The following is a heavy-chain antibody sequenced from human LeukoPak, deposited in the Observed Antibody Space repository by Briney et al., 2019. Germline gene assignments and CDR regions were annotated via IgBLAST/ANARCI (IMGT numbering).Heavy chain of an antibody. CDR3: AREREHIVVVTARGGAFDI. CDR2: ISSSSSYI. Sequence: NPGGSLRLSCAASGFTFSSYSMNWVRQAPGKGLEWVSSISSSSSYIYYADSVKGRFTISRDNAKNSLYLQMNSLRAEDTAVYYCAREREHIVVVTARGGAFDIWGQGTMVTVSS. D-gene: IGHD2-21*02. J-gene: IGHJ3*02. CDR1: GFTFSSYS. V-gene: IGHV3-21*01.